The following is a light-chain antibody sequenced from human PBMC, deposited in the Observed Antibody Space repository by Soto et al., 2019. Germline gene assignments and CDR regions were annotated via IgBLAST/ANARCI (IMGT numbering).Light chain of an antibody. V-gene: IGLV2-18*02. J-gene: IGLJ1*01. Sequence: QSVLTQPPSVSGSPGQSVTISCTGTSSDVGSYNHVSWYQQPPGTAPKVMIYEVTNRPSGVPDRFSGSKSGDTASLTISLLQAEDEADYYCCSFAGAGTFVFGTGTKVTVL. CDR2: EVT. CDR1: SSDVGSYNH. CDR3: CSFAGAGTFV.